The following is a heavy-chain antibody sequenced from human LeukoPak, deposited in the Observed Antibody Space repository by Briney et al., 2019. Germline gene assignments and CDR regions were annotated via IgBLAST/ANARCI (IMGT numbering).Heavy chain of an antibody. CDR1: GFTFSSYG. D-gene: IGHD3-3*01. CDR3: ARLYYDFWSGYYGCGRFDP. CDR2: IRYDGSNK. V-gene: IGHV3-30*02. Sequence: GGSLRLSCAASGFTFSSYGMHWVRQAPGKGLEWVAFIRYDGSNKYYADSVKGRFTISRDNSKNTLYLQMNSLRAEDTAVYYCARLYYDFWSGYYGCGRFDPWGQGTLVTVSS. J-gene: IGHJ5*02.